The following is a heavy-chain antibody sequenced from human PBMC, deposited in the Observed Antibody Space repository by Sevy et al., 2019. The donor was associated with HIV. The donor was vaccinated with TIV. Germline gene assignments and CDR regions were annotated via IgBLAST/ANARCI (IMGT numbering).Heavy chain of an antibody. V-gene: IGHV3-7*01. CDR3: ARGARGAVKYYFDY. D-gene: IGHD3-10*01. Sequence: GGSLRLSCAASGFTFSSYWMSWVRQAPGKGLEWVANIKQDGSEKYYVDSVKGRFTISRDNAKNSLYLQMNSLRAEDTAVYYCARGARGAVKYYFDYWGQGTLFTVSS. CDR2: IKQDGSEK. CDR1: GFTFSSYW. J-gene: IGHJ4*02.